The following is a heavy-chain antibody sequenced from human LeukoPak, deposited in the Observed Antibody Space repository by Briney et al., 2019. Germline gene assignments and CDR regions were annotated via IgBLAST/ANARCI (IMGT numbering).Heavy chain of an antibody. V-gene: IGHV3-7*01. D-gene: IGHD3-22*01. CDR3: TRDGLGLDSSGYYEGNWFDP. CDR1: GFTFSSYW. Sequence: GGSLRLSCAASGFTFSSYWMSWVRQAPGKGLEWVANIKQDGSEKYYVDSVKGRFTISRDNAKNSLYLQMNSLRAEDTAVYYCTRDGLGLDSSGYYEGNWFDPWGQGTLVTVSS. J-gene: IGHJ5*02. CDR2: IKQDGSEK.